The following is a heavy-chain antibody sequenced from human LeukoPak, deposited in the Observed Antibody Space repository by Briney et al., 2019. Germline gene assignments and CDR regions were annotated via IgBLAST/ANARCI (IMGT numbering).Heavy chain of an antibody. CDR1: GGSISSYY. Sequence: SETLSLTCTVSGGSISSYYWSWIRRPPGKGLEWIGYIYYSGSTNYNPSLKSRVTISVDTSKNQFSLKLSSVTAADTAVYYCASGYGSGSYPLDYWGQGTLVTVSS. CDR3: ASGYGSGSYPLDY. CDR2: IYYSGST. J-gene: IGHJ4*02. D-gene: IGHD3-10*01. V-gene: IGHV4-59*08.